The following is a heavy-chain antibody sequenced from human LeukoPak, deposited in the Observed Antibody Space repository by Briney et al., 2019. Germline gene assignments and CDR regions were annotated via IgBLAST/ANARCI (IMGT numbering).Heavy chain of an antibody. Sequence: ASVTVSCKASGYTFTSYYMHWVRQAPGQGLEWMGMINPSGGSTSYAQKFQGRVTMTRDMSTSTVYMELSSLRSEDTAVYYCASGGGPDIVVVPAAMPLDYWGQGTLVTVSS. CDR2: INPSGGST. CDR1: GYTFTSYY. J-gene: IGHJ4*02. V-gene: IGHV1-46*01. D-gene: IGHD2-2*01. CDR3: ASGGGPDIVVVPAAMPLDY.